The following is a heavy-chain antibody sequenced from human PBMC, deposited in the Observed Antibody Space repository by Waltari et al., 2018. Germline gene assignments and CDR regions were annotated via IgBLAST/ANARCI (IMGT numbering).Heavy chain of an antibody. Sequence: VQLVQSGAEVKKPGSSVKVSCKAAGGTFSNYDISWVRQAPGQGLEWVGGIIPMFGKTNYTQKFQGRVTITTDESTSTAFMELSSLRSEDTAVYYCVYKGYISGRRNLDYWGQGTLVTVSS. CDR3: VYKGYISGRRNLDY. CDR1: GGTFSNYD. J-gene: IGHJ4*02. D-gene: IGHD6-19*01. V-gene: IGHV1-69*05. CDR2: IIPMFGKT.